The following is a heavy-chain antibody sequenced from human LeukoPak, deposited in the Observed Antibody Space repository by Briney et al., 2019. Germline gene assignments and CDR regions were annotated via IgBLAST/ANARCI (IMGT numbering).Heavy chain of an antibody. CDR2: IYDSGST. Sequence: SETLSLTCTVSGGSISRFYWSWIRQPPGKGLEWIGYIYDSGSTNYNPSLKSRVTISVDTSKNQFSLKLSSVTAADTAVYFCARGGSGYDSFYYYGIDVWGQGTTVTVSS. CDR1: GGSISRFY. J-gene: IGHJ6*02. D-gene: IGHD5-12*01. V-gene: IGHV4-59*01. CDR3: ARGGSGYDSFYYYGIDV.